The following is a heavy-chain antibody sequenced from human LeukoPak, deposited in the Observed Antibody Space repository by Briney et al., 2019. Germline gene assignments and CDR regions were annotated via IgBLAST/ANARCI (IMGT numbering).Heavy chain of an antibody. J-gene: IGHJ4*02. D-gene: IGHD1-26*01. CDR3: ARPRLVGATTYGYFDY. CDR1: GFTFSSYE. V-gene: IGHV3-48*03. CDR2: ISSSGSTI. Sequence: GGSLRLSCAASGFTFSSYEMNWVRQAPGKGLEWGSYISSSGSTIYYADSVKGRFTISRDNAKNSLYLQMNSLRAEDTAVYYCARPRLVGATTYGYFDYWGQGTLVSVSS.